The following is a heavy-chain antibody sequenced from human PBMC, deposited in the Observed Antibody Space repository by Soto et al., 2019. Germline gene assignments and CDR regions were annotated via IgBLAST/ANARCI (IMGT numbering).Heavy chain of an antibody. Sequence: ASVKVSCKASGYTFTNYEITWVRQATGQGLEWMGWMNPGSGNTDYAHKFQGRVTMTRDISINTAYMELSSLGSDDTAIYYCARMASSGSLNWFDPWGQGTLVTVSS. D-gene: IGHD3-10*01. CDR2: MNPGSGNT. CDR3: ARMASSGSLNWFDP. V-gene: IGHV1-8*01. CDR1: GYTFTNYE. J-gene: IGHJ5*02.